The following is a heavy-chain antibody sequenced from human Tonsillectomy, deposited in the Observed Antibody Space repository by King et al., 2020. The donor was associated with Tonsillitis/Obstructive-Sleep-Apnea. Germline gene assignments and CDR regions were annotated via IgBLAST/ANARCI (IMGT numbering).Heavy chain of an antibody. J-gene: IGHJ4*02. V-gene: IGHV3-15*01. Sequence: VQLVESGGGLVKPGGSLRLSCAASGFTLSNDWMSWVRQAPGKGLEWVGRIKSKTDGGTTDYAAPVKGRFTISRDDSKNTLYLQMNSLKTEDTAVYYCTTEADTMVRGVIPLAFDYWGQGTLVTVSS. CDR2: IKSKTDGGTT. CDR1: GFTLSNDW. CDR3: TTEADTMVRGVIPLAFDY. D-gene: IGHD3-10*01.